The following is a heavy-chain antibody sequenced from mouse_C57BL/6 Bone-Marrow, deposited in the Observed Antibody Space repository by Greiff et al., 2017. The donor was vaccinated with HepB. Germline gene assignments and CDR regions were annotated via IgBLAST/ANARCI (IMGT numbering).Heavy chain of an antibody. V-gene: IGHV1-15*01. CDR1: GYTFTDYE. J-gene: IGHJ3*01. CDR3: TRSRTGTEFAY. CDR2: IDPETGGT. Sequence: QVQLQQSGAELVRPGASVTLSCKASGYTFTDYEMHWVKQTPVHGLEWIGAIDPETGGTAYNQKFKGKAILTADKSSSTAYMELRSLTSEDSAVYYCTRSRTGTEFAYWGQGTLVTVSA. D-gene: IGHD4-1*01.